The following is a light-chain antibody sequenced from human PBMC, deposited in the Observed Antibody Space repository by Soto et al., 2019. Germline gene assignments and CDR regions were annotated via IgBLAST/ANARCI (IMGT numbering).Light chain of an antibody. CDR2: GAS. Sequence: EIVLTQSSGTVSLSPGERATLSCRASQSVSSSHLAWYQQNPGQAPRLLISGASSRATGIPDRFSGSGSGTDFTLTISRLEPEDFELYYCQQHAHSTPISFGQGTRLEIK. V-gene: IGKV3-20*01. CDR3: QQHAHSTPIS. CDR1: QSVSSSH. J-gene: IGKJ5*01.